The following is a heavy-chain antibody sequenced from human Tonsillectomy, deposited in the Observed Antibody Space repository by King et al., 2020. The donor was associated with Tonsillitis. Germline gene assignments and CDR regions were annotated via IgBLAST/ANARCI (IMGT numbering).Heavy chain of an antibody. CDR1: GFTFSSYA. J-gene: IGHJ5*02. CDR3: ARGGIRLWSNWFDP. Sequence: VQLVESGGGVVQPGRSLRLSCAASGFTFSSYAMHWVRQAPGKGLEWVAVISYDGSNKYYADSVKGRFTISRDNSKNTLYLQMNSLRAEDTAVYYCARGGIRLWSNWFDPWGQGTLVTVSS. CDR2: ISYDGSNK. V-gene: IGHV3-30*01. D-gene: IGHD5-18*01.